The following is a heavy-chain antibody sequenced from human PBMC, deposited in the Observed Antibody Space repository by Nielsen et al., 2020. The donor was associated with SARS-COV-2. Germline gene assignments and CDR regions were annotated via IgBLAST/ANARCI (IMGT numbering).Heavy chain of an antibody. V-gene: IGHV4-34*01. CDR2: ISRSGGT. CDR3: ARQPDIAVGGEFDY. CDR1: GGSFSDYH. Sequence: SETLSLTCAVYGGSFSDYHWTWIRQPSGKGLEWIGEISRSGGTNYNPSLQSRVTISADTSNNQFFVSLSSVTAADTAVYYCARQPDIAVGGEFDYWGQGILVTVSS. J-gene: IGHJ4*02. D-gene: IGHD6-19*01.